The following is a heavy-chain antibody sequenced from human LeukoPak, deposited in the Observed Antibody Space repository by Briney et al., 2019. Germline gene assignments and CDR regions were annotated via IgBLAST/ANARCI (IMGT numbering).Heavy chain of an antibody. D-gene: IGHD6-13*01. J-gene: IGHJ4*02. Sequence: QTGGSLRLSCAASGFTFSSYAMGWVRQAPGKGLEWVSAISGSGGSTYYADSVKGRFTISRDNSKNTLYLQMNSLRAEDTAVYYCAKPTRGRIAAAAHLFDYWGQGTLVTVSS. CDR3: AKPTRGRIAAAAHLFDY. CDR1: GFTFSSYA. V-gene: IGHV3-23*01. CDR2: ISGSGGST.